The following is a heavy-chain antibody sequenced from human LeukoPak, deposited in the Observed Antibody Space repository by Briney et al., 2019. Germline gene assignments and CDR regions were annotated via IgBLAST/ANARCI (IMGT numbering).Heavy chain of an antibody. J-gene: IGHJ4*02. CDR1: GFTFSSYW. V-gene: IGHV3-7*01. D-gene: IGHD5-18*01. Sequence: GGSLRLSCAASGFTFSSYWMSWVRQAPGKGLEWVANIKQDGSEKYYVDSVKGRFTISRDNAKNSLYLQMNSLRAEDTAVYYCAREDTAMDPGYFDYWGQGTLVTVSS. CDR2: IKQDGSEK. CDR3: AREDTAMDPGYFDY.